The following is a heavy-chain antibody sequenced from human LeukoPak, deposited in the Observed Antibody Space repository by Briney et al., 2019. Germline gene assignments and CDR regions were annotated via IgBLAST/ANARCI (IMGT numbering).Heavy chain of an antibody. V-gene: IGHV4-39*01. J-gene: IGHJ4*02. CDR1: GGSISSSSYY. D-gene: IGHD1-26*01. Sequence: SETLSLTCTVSGGSISSSSYYWGWLRQPPGQGLEWIGSIYYSGSTYYNPSLKSRVTISVDTSKNQFSLKLSSVTAADTGVYYCARGGGGAKAFYFDYWGQGSLVTVSS. CDR2: IYYSGST. CDR3: ARGGGGAKAFYFDY.